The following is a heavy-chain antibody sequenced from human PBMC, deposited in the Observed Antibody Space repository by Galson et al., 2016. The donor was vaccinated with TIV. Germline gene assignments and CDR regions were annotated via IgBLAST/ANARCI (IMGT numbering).Heavy chain of an antibody. D-gene: IGHD6-19*01. J-gene: IGHJ4*02. CDR3: ARDLAGRDDY. CDR2: TDENGGIT. Sequence: SLRLSCAASRFAFSNYWFHWVRQVPGQGLVWVSRTDENGGITNYADSVKGRFTISRDNAKNTLFLQMHSLRVEDTGVYYCARDLAGRDDYWGQGTLVTVSS. V-gene: IGHV3-74*01. CDR1: RFAFSNYW.